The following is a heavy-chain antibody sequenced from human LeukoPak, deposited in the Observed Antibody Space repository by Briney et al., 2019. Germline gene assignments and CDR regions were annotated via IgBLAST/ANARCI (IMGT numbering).Heavy chain of an antibody. D-gene: IGHD2-8*01. CDR3: ASNGELSTYYFDY. CDR2: INHSGSI. J-gene: IGHJ4*02. CDR1: GGSFSGYY. Sequence: PSETLSLTCAVYGGSFSGYYWSWIRQPPGKGLEWIGEINHSGSINYNPSLKSRVTISVDTSKNQFSLKLSSVTAADTAVYYCASNGELSTYYFDYWGQGTLVTVSS. V-gene: IGHV4-34*01.